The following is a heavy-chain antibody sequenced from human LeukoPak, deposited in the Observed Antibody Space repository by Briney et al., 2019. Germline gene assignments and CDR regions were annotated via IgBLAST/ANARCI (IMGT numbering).Heavy chain of an antibody. D-gene: IGHD1-20*01. CDR1: GGSFSGYY. Sequence: SETLSLTCAVYGGSFSGYYWSWIRQPPGKGLEWMGEINHSGSTNYNPSLKSRVTISVDTSKNQFSLKLSSVTAADTAVYYCARHASPRITGTNYNYYYYYMDVWGKGTTVTISS. CDR2: INHSGST. J-gene: IGHJ6*03. CDR3: ARHASPRITGTNYNYYYYYMDV. V-gene: IGHV4-34*01.